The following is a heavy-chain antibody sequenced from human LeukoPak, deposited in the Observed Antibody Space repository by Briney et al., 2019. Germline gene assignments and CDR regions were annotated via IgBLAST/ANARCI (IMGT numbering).Heavy chain of an antibody. CDR1: GYTFTGYY. Sequence: ASVKVSCKASGYTFTGYYMYWVRQAPGQGLEWMGWINPNSGGTNYAQKFQGRVTMTRDTSISTAYMELSRLRSDDTAVYYCARVWQSGGYYYYYYMDVWGKGTTVTVSS. CDR2: INPNSGGT. CDR3: ARVWQSGGYYYYYYMDV. V-gene: IGHV1-2*02. D-gene: IGHD3-16*01. J-gene: IGHJ6*03.